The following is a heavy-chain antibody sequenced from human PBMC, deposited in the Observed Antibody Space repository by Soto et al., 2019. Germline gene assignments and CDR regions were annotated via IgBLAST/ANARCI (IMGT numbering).Heavy chain of an antibody. V-gene: IGHV4-34*01. D-gene: IGHD2-15*01. CDR2: INHSGST. J-gene: IGHJ4*02. CDR3: ARRGLSSYCSGGSCPSAFDY. CDR1: GGSFSGYY. Sequence: SETLSLTCAVYGGSFSGYYWSWIRQPPGKGLEWIGEINHSGSTNYNPSLKSRVTISVDTSKNQFSLKLSSVTAADTAVYYCARRGLSSYCSGGSCPSAFDYWGQGTLVTVSS.